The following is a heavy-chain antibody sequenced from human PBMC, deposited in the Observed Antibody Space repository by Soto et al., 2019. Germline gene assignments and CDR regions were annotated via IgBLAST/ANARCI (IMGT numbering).Heavy chain of an antibody. D-gene: IGHD2-2*01. CDR3: ATNAF. J-gene: IGHJ4*02. V-gene: IGHV3-7*01. CDR1: GFSFRDAW. CDR2: IKKDGSEK. Sequence: GGSLRLSCAASGFSFRDAWMSWVRQAPGKGPEWVAKIKKDGSEKYYVDSVKGRFTISRDNARSSLYLQMNSLTADDTAVYYCATNAFWGQGSLVTVSS.